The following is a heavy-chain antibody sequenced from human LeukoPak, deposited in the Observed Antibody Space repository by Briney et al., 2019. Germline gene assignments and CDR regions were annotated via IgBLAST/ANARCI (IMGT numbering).Heavy chain of an antibody. Sequence: GGSLRLSCAAPGFTFSSYSMNWVRQAPGKGLEWVSSISSSSSYIYYADSVKGRFTISRDNAKNSLYLQMNSLRAEDTAVYYCARADYYDSSGYPDWGQGTLVTVSS. CDR3: ARADYYDSSGYPD. CDR2: ISSSSSYI. D-gene: IGHD3-22*01. J-gene: IGHJ4*02. CDR1: GFTFSSYS. V-gene: IGHV3-21*01.